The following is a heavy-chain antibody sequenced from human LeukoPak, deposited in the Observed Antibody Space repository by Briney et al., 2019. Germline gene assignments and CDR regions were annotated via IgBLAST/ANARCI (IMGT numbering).Heavy chain of an antibody. CDR1: GFTFTGYP. V-gene: IGHV3-21*01. CDR3: ARDGYTFIDY. J-gene: IGHJ4*02. CDR2: LTRSGGDT. Sequence: GGSLRLSCAASGFTFTGYPMSWLRQAPGKGVEWVSALTRSGGDTYHADTVKGRFTISRDNARNSLYLQMNSLRAEDTAVFYCARDGYTFIDYWGQGTLVTVSS. D-gene: IGHD5-24*01.